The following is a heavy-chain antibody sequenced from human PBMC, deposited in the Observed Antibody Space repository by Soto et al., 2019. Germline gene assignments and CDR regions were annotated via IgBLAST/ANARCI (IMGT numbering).Heavy chain of an antibody. CDR1: GFTFSSYA. V-gene: IGHV3-23*01. Sequence: GGSLRLSCAASGFTFSSYAMSWVRQAPGKGLEWVSAISGSGGSTYYADSVKGRFTISRDNSKNTLYLQMNSLRAEDTAVYYCAKVLFDRGYYYYGMDVWGQGTTVTVSS. CDR2: ISGSGGST. CDR3: AKVLFDRGYYYYGMDV. J-gene: IGHJ6*02.